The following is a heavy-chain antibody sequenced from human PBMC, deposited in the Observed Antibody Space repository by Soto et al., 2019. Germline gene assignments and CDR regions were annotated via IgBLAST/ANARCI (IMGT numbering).Heavy chain of an antibody. CDR2: LYYGRSA. D-gene: IGHD3-22*01. Sequence: QVQLQESGPGLVKPSETLSLTCAVSGDSISSYYCMWIRQPPGKGLESIGYLYYGRSANYNPSITSRVTLSVDTSTNQCSLTLSSMPAADTAVYYCALRSMAVVPDYWGQGTLVTVSS. CDR3: ALRSMAVVPDY. J-gene: IGHJ4*02. CDR1: GDSISSYY. V-gene: IGHV4-59*01.